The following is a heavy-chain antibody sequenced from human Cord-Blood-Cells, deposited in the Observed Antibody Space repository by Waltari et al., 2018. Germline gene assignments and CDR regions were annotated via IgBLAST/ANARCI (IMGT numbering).Heavy chain of an antibody. CDR1: GGSISSYY. D-gene: IGHD5-18*01. V-gene: IGHV4-59*01. CDR3: ARGDVGYSYGYFDY. CDR2: IYYSGST. J-gene: IGHJ4*02. Sequence: QVQLQESGPGLVKPSETLSLTCPASGGSISSYYWSWIRQPPGKGLEWIGYIYYSGSTNYNPSLKSRVTISVDTSKNQFSLKLSSVTAADTAVYYCARGDVGYSYGYFDYWGQGTLVTVSS.